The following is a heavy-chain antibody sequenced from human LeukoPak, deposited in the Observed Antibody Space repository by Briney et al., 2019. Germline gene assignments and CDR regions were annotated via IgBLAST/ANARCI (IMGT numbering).Heavy chain of an antibody. Sequence: GGSLRLSCAASGFTVSSNYMSWVRQAPGKGLEWVSVIYSGGNTYYADSVKGRFTISRHNSKNTLYLQMNSLRAEDTAVCYCARDHPYYYGMDVWGQGTTVTVSS. CDR1: GFTVSSNY. J-gene: IGHJ6*02. CDR3: ARDHPYYYGMDV. V-gene: IGHV3-53*04. CDR2: IYSGGNT.